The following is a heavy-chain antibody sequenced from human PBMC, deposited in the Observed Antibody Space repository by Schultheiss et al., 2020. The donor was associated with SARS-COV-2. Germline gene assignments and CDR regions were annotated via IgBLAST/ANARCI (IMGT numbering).Heavy chain of an antibody. CDR3: ARANVVLRFLELYGSSYYYGMDD. Sequence: SETLSLTCTVSGGSISSYYWSWIRQPAGKGLEWIGRIYTSGSTNYNPSLKSRVTISVDTSKNQFSLKLSSVTAADTAVYYCARANVVLRFLELYGSSYYYGMDDWGQGTTVTVAS. V-gene: IGHV4-4*07. CDR1: GGSISSYY. CDR2: IYTSGST. J-gene: IGHJ6*02. D-gene: IGHD3-3*01.